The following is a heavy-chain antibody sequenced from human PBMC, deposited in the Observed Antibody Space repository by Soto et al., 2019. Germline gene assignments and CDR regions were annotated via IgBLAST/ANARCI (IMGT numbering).Heavy chain of an antibody. CDR2: INHSRST. Sequence: QVQLQQWGAGLLKSSETLSLTCAVYGGSLSDYYWSWIRQPPGKGLEWIGEINHSRSTNYNPSLRGRVTITVDTSKNRFSLKVSSVTAADTAVYYCARAPRAVAGTAGMDVWGQGTTVTVSS. D-gene: IGHD6-19*01. V-gene: IGHV4-34*01. J-gene: IGHJ6*02. CDR3: ARAPRAVAGTAGMDV. CDR1: GGSLSDYY.